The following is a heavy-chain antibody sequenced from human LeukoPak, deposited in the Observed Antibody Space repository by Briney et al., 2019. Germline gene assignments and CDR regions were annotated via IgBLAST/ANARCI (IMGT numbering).Heavy chain of an antibody. V-gene: IGHV4-59*01. Sequence: PSETLSLTCTVSGGSINSYYWSWIRQPPGKGLEWIGYIYYSGSTSYNPSLKSRVTISVDTSKNQFSLKLRSVTAADTAVYFCAREASRAGTYYFDYWGQGTLPTVSS. J-gene: IGHJ4*02. CDR3: AREASRAGTYYFDY. D-gene: IGHD3-10*01. CDR2: IYYSGST. CDR1: GGSINSYY.